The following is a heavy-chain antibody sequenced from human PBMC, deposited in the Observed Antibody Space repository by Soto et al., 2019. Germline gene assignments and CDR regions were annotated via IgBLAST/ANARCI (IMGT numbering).Heavy chain of an antibody. V-gene: IGHV5-10-1*01. Sequence: PGESPKISCQGSGYSFTSYWISWVRQMPGKGLEWMGRIDPSDSYTNYSPSFQGHVTISADKSISTAYLQWSSLKASDTAMYYCARYSVGSIDYWGQGTLVTVSS. CDR3: ARYSVGSIDY. CDR2: IDPSDSYT. CDR1: GYSFTSYW. D-gene: IGHD1-26*01. J-gene: IGHJ4*02.